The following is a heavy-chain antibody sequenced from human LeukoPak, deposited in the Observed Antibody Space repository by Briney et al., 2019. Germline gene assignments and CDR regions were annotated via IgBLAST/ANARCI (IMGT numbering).Heavy chain of an antibody. D-gene: IGHD3-10*01. CDR1: GYTFTDYY. CDR3: ARDNYGTLDY. V-gene: IGHV1-2*02. J-gene: IGHJ4*02. Sequence: ASVKVSCKASGYTFTDYYIHWVRQAPGQGLEWMGWINPKSGGANYAQKFQGTVTMTRDTSISTAYTELSRLRFDDTAVYYCARDNYGTLDYWGQGTLVTVSS. CDR2: INPKSGGA.